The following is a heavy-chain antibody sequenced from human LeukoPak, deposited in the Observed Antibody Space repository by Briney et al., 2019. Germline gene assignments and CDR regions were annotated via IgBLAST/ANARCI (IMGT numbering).Heavy chain of an antibody. CDR1: GFTVSSNY. D-gene: IGHD3-22*01. CDR2: INHSGST. Sequence: GSLRLSCAASGFTVSSNYMSWVRQTPGKGLEWIGEINHSGSTNYNPSLKSRVTISVDTSKNQFSLKLSSVTAADTAVYYCAREDSVVSFDYWGQGTLVTVSS. J-gene: IGHJ4*02. V-gene: IGHV4-34*01. CDR3: AREDSVVSFDY.